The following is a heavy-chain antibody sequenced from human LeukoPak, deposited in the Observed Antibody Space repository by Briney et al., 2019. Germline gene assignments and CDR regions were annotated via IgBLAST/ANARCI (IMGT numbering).Heavy chain of an antibody. J-gene: IGHJ6*03. CDR3: AKGFGVVPAPRYYYMDV. CDR1: GFTFSFYA. V-gene: IGHV3-23*01. D-gene: IGHD2-2*01. CDR2: ISGSGGST. Sequence: PGGSLRLSCAASGFTFSFYAMNWVRQAPGKGLEWVSAISGSGGSTYYADSVKGRFTISRDNSKNTLYLQMNSLRAEDTAVYYCAKGFGVVPAPRYYYMDVWGKGTTVAVSS.